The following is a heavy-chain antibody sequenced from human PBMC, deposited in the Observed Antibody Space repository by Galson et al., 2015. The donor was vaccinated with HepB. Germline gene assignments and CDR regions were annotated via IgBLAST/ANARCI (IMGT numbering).Heavy chain of an antibody. CDR3: ARVVYSSSWYYWFDP. D-gene: IGHD6-13*01. CDR2: IIPIFGTA. V-gene: IGHV1-69*13. Sequence: SVKVSCKASGGTFSSYAISWVRQAPGQGLEWMGEIIPIFGTANYAQKFQGRVTITADESTSTAYMELSSLRSEDTAVYYCARVVYSSSWYYWFDPWGQGTLVTVSS. CDR1: GGTFSSYA. J-gene: IGHJ5*02.